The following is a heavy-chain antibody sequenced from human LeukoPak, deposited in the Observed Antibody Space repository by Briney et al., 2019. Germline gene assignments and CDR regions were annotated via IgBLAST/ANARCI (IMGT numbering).Heavy chain of an antibody. CDR2: IYPGDSEI. J-gene: IGHJ6*03. Sequence: GESLKISCKGSGSLFTSYWIGWVRQMPGKGLEWMGIIYPGDSEIRYSPSFQGQVTISADKSISTAYLQWSSLRASDTAMYYCVRVMIYYYYMDVWGKGTTVTVSS. CDR3: VRVMIYYYYMDV. CDR1: GSLFTSYW. V-gene: IGHV5-51*01. D-gene: IGHD2-21*01.